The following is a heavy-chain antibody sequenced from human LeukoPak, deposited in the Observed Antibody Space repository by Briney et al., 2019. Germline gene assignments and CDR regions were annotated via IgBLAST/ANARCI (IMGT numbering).Heavy chain of an antibody. J-gene: IGHJ4*02. CDR3: ARVDHYYDSSGYYWGTSYYFDY. D-gene: IGHD3-22*01. V-gene: IGHV1-18*01. CDR1: GYTFTSYG. CDR2: ISAYNGNT. Sequence: ASVKVSCKASGYTFTSYGISWVRQAPAQGLEWMGWISAYNGNTNYAQKLQGRVTMTTDTSTSTAYMELRSLRSDDTAVYYCARVDHYYDSSGYYWGTSYYFDYWGQGTLVTVSS.